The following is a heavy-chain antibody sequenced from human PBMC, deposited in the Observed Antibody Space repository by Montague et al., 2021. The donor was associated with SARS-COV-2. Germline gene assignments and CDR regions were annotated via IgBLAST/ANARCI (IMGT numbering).Heavy chain of an antibody. D-gene: IGHD3-9*01. CDR3: ARDLKLPGDILTGYLPYYYYMDV. Sequence: CAISGDSVSSNSAAWNWIGQSPSRGLEWLGRTYYRSKWYNDYAVSVKSRITINPDTSKNQFSLQLNSVTPEDTTVYYCARDLKLPGDILTGYLPYYYYMDVWGKGTTVTVSS. V-gene: IGHV6-1*01. CDR1: GDSVSSNSAA. J-gene: IGHJ6*03. CDR2: TYYRSKWYN.